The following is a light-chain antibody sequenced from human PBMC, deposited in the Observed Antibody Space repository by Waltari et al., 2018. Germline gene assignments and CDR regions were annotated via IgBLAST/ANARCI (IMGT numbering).Light chain of an antibody. Sequence: DIQMTQSPSSVSASVGDRVTPTCRASQGISSRLAWYQQKPGKAPKLLIYDASSLHSGVPSRFSGSGSGTDFTLTIRSLQPDDVATYYCQQYENYPLTFGPGSKLELK. CDR2: DAS. CDR3: QQYENYPLT. J-gene: IGKJ2*01. CDR1: QGISSR. V-gene: IGKV1-12*01.